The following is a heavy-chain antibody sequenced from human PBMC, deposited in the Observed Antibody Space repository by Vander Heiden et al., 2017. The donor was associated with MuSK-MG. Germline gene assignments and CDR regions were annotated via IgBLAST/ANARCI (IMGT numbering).Heavy chain of an antibody. Sequence: QITLKESGPTLVKPTQTLTLTCTFSGFSLTTGGVGVGWLRQPPGKAPEWLALVYGDDDKRYTPSLESRLTITKDTSRDQVVLSMTNMGPADTATYYCAHIIYGYYFEPWGQGTLGTVSS. CDR2: VYGDDDK. CDR3: AHIIYGYYFEP. D-gene: IGHD3-10*01. V-gene: IGHV2-5*02. J-gene: IGHJ4*02. CDR1: GFSLTTGGVG.